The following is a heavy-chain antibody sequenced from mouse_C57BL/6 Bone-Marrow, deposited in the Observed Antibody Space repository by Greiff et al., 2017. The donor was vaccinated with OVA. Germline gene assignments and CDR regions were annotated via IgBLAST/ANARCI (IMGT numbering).Heavy chain of an antibody. J-gene: IGHJ3*01. CDR2: INPNNGGT. CDR3: ARGTIYDGYYWFAY. CDR1: GYTFTDYY. Sequence: EVKLQQSGPELVKPGASVKISCKASGYTFTDYYMNWVKQSHGKSLEWIGDINPNNGGTSYNQKFKGKATLTVDKSSSTAYMELRSLTSEDSAVYYCARGTIYDGYYWFAYWGQGTLVTVSA. V-gene: IGHV1-26*01. D-gene: IGHD2-3*01.